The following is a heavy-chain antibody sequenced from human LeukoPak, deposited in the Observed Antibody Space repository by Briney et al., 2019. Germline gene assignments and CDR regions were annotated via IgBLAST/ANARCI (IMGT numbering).Heavy chain of an antibody. CDR3: AREGCSGGSCYPSPPFDS. Sequence: ASVKVSCKASGYTFTSYGISWVRQAPGQGLEWMGWISAYNGNTNYAQKLQGRVTMTTDTSTSTAYMELRSLRSDDTAVYYCAREGCSGGSCYPSPPFDSWGQGTLVTVSS. V-gene: IGHV1-18*04. D-gene: IGHD2-15*01. CDR2: ISAYNGNT. CDR1: GYTFTSYG. J-gene: IGHJ5*01.